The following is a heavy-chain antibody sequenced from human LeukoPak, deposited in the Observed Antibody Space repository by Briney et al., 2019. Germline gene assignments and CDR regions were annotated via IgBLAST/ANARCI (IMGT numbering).Heavy chain of an antibody. Sequence: GGSLRLSRAASGFTFSSYSMNWVRQAPGKGLEWVSSISSSSSYIYYADSVKGRFTISRDNAKNSLYLQMNSLRAEDTAVYYCARYSPYDAFDIWGQGTMVTVSS. D-gene: IGHD6-13*01. CDR2: ISSSSSYI. V-gene: IGHV3-21*01. CDR3: ARYSPYDAFDI. J-gene: IGHJ3*02. CDR1: GFTFSSYS.